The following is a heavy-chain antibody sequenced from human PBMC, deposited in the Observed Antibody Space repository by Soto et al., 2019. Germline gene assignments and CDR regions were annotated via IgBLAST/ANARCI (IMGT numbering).Heavy chain of an antibody. Sequence: ASVKVSCKASGYTFTGYYMHWVRQAPGQGLEWMGWINPNSGGTNYAQKFQGWVTMTRDTSISTAYMELSRLRSDDTAVYYCAREYLYCSGGSCYNGYMDVWGKGTTVTVSS. V-gene: IGHV1-2*04. J-gene: IGHJ6*03. CDR1: GYTFTGYY. CDR2: INPNSGGT. D-gene: IGHD2-15*01. CDR3: AREYLYCSGGSCYNGYMDV.